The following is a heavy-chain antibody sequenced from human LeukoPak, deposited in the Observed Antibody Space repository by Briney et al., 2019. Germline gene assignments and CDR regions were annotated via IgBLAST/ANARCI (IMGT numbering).Heavy chain of an antibody. CDR2: INWNGGST. CDR1: GFTFDDYG. V-gene: IGHV3-20*04. CDR3: ARAVGGSSLGS. D-gene: IGHD6-13*01. Sequence: GGSLRLSCAASGFTFDDYGMSWVRQAPGKGLEWVSGINWNGGSTGYADSVKGRFTISRDNAKDSLYLQVNSLRAEDTALYYCARAVGGSSLGSWGQGTLVTVSS. J-gene: IGHJ5*02.